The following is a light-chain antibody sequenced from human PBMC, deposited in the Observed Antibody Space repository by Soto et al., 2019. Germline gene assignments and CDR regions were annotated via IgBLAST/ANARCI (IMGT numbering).Light chain of an antibody. CDR3: QQYDTSPPLT. Sequence: EIVLTQSPGTLSLSPGDRATLSCRASQSVRSNYLAWYQPKPGQAPRLLLYGASSRATGIPDRFSGSRSGTDFTLTISRLEPEDFAVYYCQQYDTSPPLTFGGGTKVAIK. V-gene: IGKV3-20*01. CDR2: GAS. J-gene: IGKJ4*01. CDR1: QSVRSNY.